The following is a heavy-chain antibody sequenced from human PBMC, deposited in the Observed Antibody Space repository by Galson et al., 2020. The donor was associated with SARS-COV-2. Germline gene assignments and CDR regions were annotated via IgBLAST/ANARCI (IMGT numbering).Heavy chain of an antibody. Sequence: SETLSLTCTVSGGSISSGDYYWSWIRQPPGKGLEWIGYIYYSGSTYYNPSLKSRVTISVDTSKNQFSLKLSSVTAADTAVYYCARVQVGGYEGGDYNFDYWGQGTLVTVSS. CDR3: ARVQVGGYEGGDYNFDY. CDR1: GGSISSGDYY. CDR2: IYYSGST. D-gene: IGHD5-12*01. V-gene: IGHV4-30-4*01. J-gene: IGHJ4*02.